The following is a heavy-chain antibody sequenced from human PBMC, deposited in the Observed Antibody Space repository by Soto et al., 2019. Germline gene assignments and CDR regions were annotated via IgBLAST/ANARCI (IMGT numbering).Heavy chain of an antibody. J-gene: IGHJ3*02. Sequence: QVQLQESGPGLVKPSGTLSLTCAVSSGSISSSNWWSWVRQPPGKGLEWIGEIYHSGSTNYNPSLKSRVTISVDKSKIQFSLKLSSVTAADTAVYYCARGPSGYCTNGVCTGWAFDIWGQGTMVTVSS. CDR3: ARGPSGYCTNGVCTGWAFDI. D-gene: IGHD2-8*01. CDR1: SGSISSSNW. CDR2: IYHSGST. V-gene: IGHV4-4*02.